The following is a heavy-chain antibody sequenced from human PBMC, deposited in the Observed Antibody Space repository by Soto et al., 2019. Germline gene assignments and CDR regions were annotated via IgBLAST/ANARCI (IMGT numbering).Heavy chain of an antibody. CDR1: GGSISPYS. D-gene: IGHD2-2*01. CDR3: ARGSTSSYFHGLDV. CDR2: IYYSGST. J-gene: IGHJ6*02. V-gene: IGHV4-59*01. Sequence: QVQLQESGPGLVKPSETLSLTCTVSGGSISPYSWSWIRQPPGKGLEWIGNIYYSGSTYYKPSLKSRVTISLATSNNQLSLKLSAVIAADTAVYYCARGSTSSYFHGLDVWGQGTTVTVSS.